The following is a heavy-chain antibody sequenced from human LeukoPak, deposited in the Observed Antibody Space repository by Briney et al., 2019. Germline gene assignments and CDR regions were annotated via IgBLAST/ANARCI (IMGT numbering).Heavy chain of an antibody. D-gene: IGHD1-20*01. CDR2: IRYDGSNK. J-gene: IGHJ5*02. CDR1: GFTFSSYG. CDR3: ASFITGTTS. V-gene: IGHV3-33*01. Sequence: PGGSLRLSCAASGFTFSSYGMHWVRQAPGKGLKWVAVIRYDGSNKYYADSVKGRFTIARANSTNTVYLQMNSLRAEDTAVYYCASFITGTTSWGQGTLVTVSS.